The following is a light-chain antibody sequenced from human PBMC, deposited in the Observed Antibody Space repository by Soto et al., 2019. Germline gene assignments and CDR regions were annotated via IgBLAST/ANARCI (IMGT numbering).Light chain of an antibody. Sequence: QSVLTQPASVSGSPGQSITISCTGTSSDVGAYDYVSWYQQHPGKAPKLMIYDVSNRPSGGSNRFSGSKSGNTASLTISGLQAEDEADYYCSSYTSSSALVVFGGGTQLTVL. CDR2: DVS. CDR1: SSDVGAYDY. CDR3: SSYTSSSALVV. J-gene: IGLJ2*01. V-gene: IGLV2-14*01.